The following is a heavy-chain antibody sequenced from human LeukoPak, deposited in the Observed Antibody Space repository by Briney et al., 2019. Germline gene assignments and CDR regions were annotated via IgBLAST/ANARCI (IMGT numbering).Heavy chain of an antibody. D-gene: IGHD5-18*01. CDR2: IYYSGST. J-gene: IGHJ3*02. CDR3: VRDGWTAYDVFDI. Sequence: PSETLSLTCTVSGVSISSYYWSWIRQPPGKGLEWIGYIYYSGSTNYNPSLKSRVTISVDTSKNQFSLKLNSVTAVDTAVYYCVRDGWTAYDVFDIWGQGTMVTVSS. V-gene: IGHV4-59*01. CDR1: GVSISSYY.